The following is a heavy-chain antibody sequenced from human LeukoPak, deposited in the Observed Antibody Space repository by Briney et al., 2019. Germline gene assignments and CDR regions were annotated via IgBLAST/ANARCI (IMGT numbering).Heavy chain of an antibody. D-gene: IGHD1-26*01. J-gene: IGHJ4*02. Sequence: SVKVSCKASGGTFSSYAISWVRQAPGKGLEWMGGIIPIFGTANYAQKFQGRVTITADESTSTAYMELSSLRSEDTAVYYCARDGDTVGATSLDYWGQGTLVTVSS. CDR3: ARDGDTVGATSLDY. V-gene: IGHV1-69*13. CDR1: GGTFSSYA. CDR2: IIPIFGTA.